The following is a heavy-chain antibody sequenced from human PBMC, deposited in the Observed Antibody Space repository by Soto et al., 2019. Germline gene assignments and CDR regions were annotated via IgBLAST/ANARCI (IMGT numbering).Heavy chain of an antibody. CDR2: INAANGNT. Sequence: QVQLVQSGAEVKKPGASVKVSCKASGYTFTNNAIHWVRQAPGQRLEWMGWINAANGNTRYSQKFQGRVTITRDTSASKAYMELSSLRSEDTAVYYCARDQGLCSGGSCWGYFDYWGQGTLVTVSS. J-gene: IGHJ4*02. CDR3: ARDQGLCSGGSCWGYFDY. CDR1: GYTFTNNA. V-gene: IGHV1-3*01. D-gene: IGHD2-15*01.